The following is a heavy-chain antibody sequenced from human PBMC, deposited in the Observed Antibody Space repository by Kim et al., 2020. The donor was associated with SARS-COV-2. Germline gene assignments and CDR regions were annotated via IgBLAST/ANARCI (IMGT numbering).Heavy chain of an antibody. CDR1: GFTFSSYS. CDR2: ISSSSSYI. D-gene: IGHD2-21*02. J-gene: IGHJ4*02. CDR3: ARAELVVTADEPFDY. V-gene: IGHV3-21*01. Sequence: GGSLRLSCAASGFTFSSYSMNWVRQAPGKGLEWVSSISSSSSYIYYADSVKGRFTISRDNAKNSLYLQMNSLRAEDTAVYYCARAELVVTADEPFDYWVQGTLVTVSS.